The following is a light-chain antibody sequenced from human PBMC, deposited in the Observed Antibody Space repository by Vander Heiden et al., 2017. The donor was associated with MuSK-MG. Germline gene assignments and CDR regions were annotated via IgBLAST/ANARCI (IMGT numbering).Light chain of an antibody. CDR1: SSNIGAGYD. CDR2: GNS. J-gene: IGLJ3*02. V-gene: IGLV1-40*01. CDR3: QSYDSSLPWV. Sequence: QSVLTQPPSVSGAPGQRVTISCTGSSSNIGAGYDVHWYQQLPGTAPKLLIYGNSNRPSGVPDRFSGSKSGTSASLAITGLQAEDEADYYCQSYDSSLPWVFGGGTKLTAL.